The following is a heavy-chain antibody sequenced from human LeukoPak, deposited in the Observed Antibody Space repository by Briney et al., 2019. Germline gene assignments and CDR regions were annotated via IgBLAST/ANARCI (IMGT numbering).Heavy chain of an antibody. V-gene: IGHV3-72*01. D-gene: IGHD2-2*01. CDR1: GFTFSDHH. J-gene: IGHJ4*02. CDR2: TKNKANSYTT. CDR3: ARDQVIVVVPAAIGY. Sequence: PGGSLRLSCAVSGFTFSDHHMDWVRQAPGKGLEWVGRTKNKANSYTTEYAASVKGRFTISRDNSKNTLYLQMNSLRAEDTAVYYCARDQVIVVVPAAIGYWGQGTLVTVSS.